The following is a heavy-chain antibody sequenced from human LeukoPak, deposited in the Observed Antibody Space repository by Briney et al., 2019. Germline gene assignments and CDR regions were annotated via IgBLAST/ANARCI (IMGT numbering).Heavy chain of an antibody. D-gene: IGHD6-13*01. CDR2: IYYSGST. CDR3: ARAPHSSSWLEYYYYMDV. Sequence: SENLSLTCTVSGGSISSSSYYWGWIRQPPGKGLEWIGSIYYSGSTYYNPSLKSRVTISVDTSKNQFSLKLSSVTAAATAVYYCARAPHSSSWLEYYYYMDVWGKGTTVTVSS. CDR1: GGSISSSSYY. V-gene: IGHV4-39*07. J-gene: IGHJ6*03.